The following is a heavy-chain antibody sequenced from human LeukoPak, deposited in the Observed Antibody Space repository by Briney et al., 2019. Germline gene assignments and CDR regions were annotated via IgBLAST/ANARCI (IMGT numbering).Heavy chain of an antibody. D-gene: IGHD3-10*01. CDR2: ISGGGSIT. CDR1: GFTFSNYA. Sequence: GGSLRLSCAASGFTFSNYAMRWVRQAPGKGLEWVSHISGGGSITHYADSVKGRFTISRDNSKNTLYLQMNSLRAEDTAVYYCAKDHTVYGSGSYLDFWGQGTLVTVSS. V-gene: IGHV3-23*01. CDR3: AKDHTVYGSGSYLDF. J-gene: IGHJ4*02.